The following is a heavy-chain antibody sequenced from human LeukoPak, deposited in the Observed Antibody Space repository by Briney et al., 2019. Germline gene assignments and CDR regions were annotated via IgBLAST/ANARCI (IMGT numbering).Heavy chain of an antibody. J-gene: IGHJ4*02. Sequence: GGSLRLSCAASGLTFSSYSMNWVRQAPGKGLEWVSSISSSSYIYYADSVKGRFTISRDNAKNSLYLQMNSLRAEDTAVYYCASASSSWAYYFDYWGQGALVTVSS. V-gene: IGHV3-21*01. CDR2: ISSSSYI. CDR1: GLTFSSYS. CDR3: ASASSSWAYYFDY. D-gene: IGHD6-13*01.